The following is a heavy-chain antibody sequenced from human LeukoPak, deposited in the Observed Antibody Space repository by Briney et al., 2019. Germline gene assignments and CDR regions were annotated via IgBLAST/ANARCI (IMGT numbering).Heavy chain of an antibody. V-gene: IGHV4-30-2*01. CDR3: ARGIAADGSYGMDV. CDR2: IYHSGST. CDR1: GDSISYDY. D-gene: IGHD6-13*01. J-gene: IGHJ6*02. Sequence: SETLSLTCTVSGDSISYDYWSWIRQPPGKGLEWIGYIYHSGSTYYNPSLKSRVTISVDRSKNQFSLKLSSVTAADTAVYYCARGIAADGSYGMDVWGQGTTVTVSS.